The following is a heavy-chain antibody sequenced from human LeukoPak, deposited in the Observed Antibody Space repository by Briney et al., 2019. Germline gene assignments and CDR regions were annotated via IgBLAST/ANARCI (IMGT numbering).Heavy chain of an antibody. Sequence: PGGSPRLSCAASGFTFSSYAMSWVRQAPGKGLEWVSAISGSGGSTYYADSVKGRFTISRDNSKNTLYLQMNSLRAEDTAVYYCAKGSAYYYYGMDVWGQGTTVTVSS. CDR2: ISGSGGST. V-gene: IGHV3-23*01. CDR1: GFTFSSYA. CDR3: AKGSAYYYYGMDV. J-gene: IGHJ6*02.